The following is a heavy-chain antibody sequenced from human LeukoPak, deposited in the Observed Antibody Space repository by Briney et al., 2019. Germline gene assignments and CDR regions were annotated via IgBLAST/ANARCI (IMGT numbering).Heavy chain of an antibody. Sequence: PGGSLRLSCAASGFTFSGYEMNWVRQAPGKGLEWVSYISSSGSIIYYADSVKGRFTISRDNAKNSLYLQMNSLRAEDTAVYYCARDLHYYVAMDVWGQGTTVTVSS. CDR2: ISSSGSII. V-gene: IGHV3-48*03. J-gene: IGHJ6*02. CDR1: GFTFSGYE. D-gene: IGHD3-10*02. CDR3: ARDLHYYVAMDV.